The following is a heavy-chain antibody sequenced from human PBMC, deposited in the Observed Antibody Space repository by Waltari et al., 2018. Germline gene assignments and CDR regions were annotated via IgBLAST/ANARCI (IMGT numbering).Heavy chain of an antibody. CDR1: GFTFSSYG. CDR2: IRYDGSNK. Sequence: QVQLVESGGGVVQPGGSLRLSCAASGFTFSSYGMPWVRQAPGKGLEWVAFIRYDGSNKYYADSVKGRFTISRDNSKNTLYLQMNSLRAEDTAVYYCAKIVVAAPRGDYWGQGTLVTVSS. CDR3: AKIVVAAPRGDY. D-gene: IGHD2-15*01. V-gene: IGHV3-30*02. J-gene: IGHJ4*02.